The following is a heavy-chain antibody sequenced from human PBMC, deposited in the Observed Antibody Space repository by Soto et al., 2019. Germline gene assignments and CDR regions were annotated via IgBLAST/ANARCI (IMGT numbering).Heavy chain of an antibody. D-gene: IGHD3-3*01. Sequence: GGSLRLSCAASGFRFDDYNIHWVRQAPGKGLEWVSLITWNSGNTYYADSVKGRFTISRDGTTESVSLQMTSLKREDTGLYYCARETLSFGSALDVWGQGTMVTVS. CDR1: GFRFDDYN. CDR2: ITWNSGNT. CDR3: ARETLSFGSALDV. V-gene: IGHV3-43*01. J-gene: IGHJ6*02.